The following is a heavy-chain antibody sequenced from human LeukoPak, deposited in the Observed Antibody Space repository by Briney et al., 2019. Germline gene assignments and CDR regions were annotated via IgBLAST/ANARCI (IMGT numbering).Heavy chain of an antibody. CDR2: LFYTGSP. Sequence: SSETLSLTCTVSGHSISSGYYWGWVRQPPGKGLEWIGSLFYTGSPYYNPSLTSRISMSIDTSKNQFSLKLSSVTAADTAVYYCARGAFDIWGQGTMVTVSS. CDR1: GHSISSGYY. J-gene: IGHJ3*02. V-gene: IGHV4-38-2*02. CDR3: ARGAFDI.